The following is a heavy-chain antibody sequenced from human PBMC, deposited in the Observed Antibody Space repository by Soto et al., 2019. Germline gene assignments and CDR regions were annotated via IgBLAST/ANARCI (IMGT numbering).Heavy chain of an antibody. J-gene: IGHJ4*02. CDR2: ISGSGGST. CDR3: AKVGEDIVLMVYALGLDY. D-gene: IGHD2-8*01. Sequence: GGSLRLSCAASGFTFSSYAMSWVRQAPGKGLEWVSAISGSGGSTYYADSVKGRFTISRDNSKNTLYLQMNSLRAEDTAVYYCAKVGEDIVLMVYALGLDYWGQGTLVTVSS. CDR1: GFTFSSYA. V-gene: IGHV3-23*01.